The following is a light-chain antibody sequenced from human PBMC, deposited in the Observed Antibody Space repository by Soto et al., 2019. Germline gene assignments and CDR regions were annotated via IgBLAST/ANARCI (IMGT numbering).Light chain of an antibody. CDR2: VGTGGIVG. CDR3: GADHGSGSNFVG. CDR1: SGYSNYK. V-gene: IGLV9-49*01. Sequence: QLVLTQPPSASASLGASVTLTCTLSSGYSNYKVDWYQQRPGKGPRFVMRVGTGGIVGSKGDGIPDRFSVLGSGLNRYLTIKNIQEEEERDYHCGADHGSGSNFVGVGGGTKVTVL. J-gene: IGLJ2*01.